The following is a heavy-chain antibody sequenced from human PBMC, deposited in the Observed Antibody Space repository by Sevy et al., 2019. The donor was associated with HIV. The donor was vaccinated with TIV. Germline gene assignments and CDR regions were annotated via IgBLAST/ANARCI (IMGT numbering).Heavy chain of an antibody. CDR1: GHTFSNYA. Sequence: ASVKVSCKASGHTFSNYAISWVRQAPGQGLEWMGGIIPMFGAPNYAQKFQGRVTITADESTSTAYMQLSSLRSEDTAVYYCARDSLYSTNWAFDYWGQGTLVTASS. CDR2: IIPMFGAP. D-gene: IGHD6-13*01. V-gene: IGHV1-69*13. CDR3: ARDSLYSTNWAFDY. J-gene: IGHJ4*02.